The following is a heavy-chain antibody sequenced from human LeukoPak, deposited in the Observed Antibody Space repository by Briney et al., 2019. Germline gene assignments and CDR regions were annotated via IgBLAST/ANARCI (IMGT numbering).Heavy chain of an antibody. CDR3: ACLYQWQVSYYSHGMDV. Sequence: APVKVSGKASGYTFTDYYMHWVRQAPGQGLEWVGRINPNTGGTNYAQRFQGRVTLTRDTSITTAYMELSSLRSDDTAIYYCACLYQWQVSYYSHGMDVWGQGTTVTVSS. J-gene: IGHJ6*02. V-gene: IGHV1-2*06. CDR2: INPNTGGT. D-gene: IGHD6-19*01. CDR1: GYTFTDYY.